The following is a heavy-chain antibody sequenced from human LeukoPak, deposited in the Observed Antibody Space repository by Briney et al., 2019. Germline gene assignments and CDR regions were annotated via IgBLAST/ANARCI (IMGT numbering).Heavy chain of an antibody. V-gene: IGHV1-46*01. Sequence: ASVKVSCKASGYTFTSYYMHWVRQAPGQGLEWMGIINPSGGSTSYAQKFQGRVTMTRDTSTSTVYMELSSLRSEDTAVYYCARGFYDIPTGYYYMDVWGKGTTVTVSS. D-gene: IGHD3-9*01. CDR1: GYTFTSYY. CDR3: ARGFYDIPTGYYYMDV. CDR2: INPSGGST. J-gene: IGHJ6*03.